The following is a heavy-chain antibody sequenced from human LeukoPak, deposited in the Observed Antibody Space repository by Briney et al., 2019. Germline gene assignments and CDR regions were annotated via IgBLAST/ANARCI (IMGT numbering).Heavy chain of an antibody. J-gene: IGHJ6*03. CDR1: GDSISSSSYY. Sequence: PSETLSLTCTVSGDSISSSSYYWGWIRQPPGKGLEWIGSIYYSGSPYFNPSLKSRVTISVDTSKNHFSMKLSSVTAGDTAVYYCAIVYGSGSYYTGYYYYYMDVWGKGTTVTISS. CDR2: IYYSGSP. D-gene: IGHD3-10*01. V-gene: IGHV4-39*02. CDR3: AIVYGSGSYYTGYYYYYMDV.